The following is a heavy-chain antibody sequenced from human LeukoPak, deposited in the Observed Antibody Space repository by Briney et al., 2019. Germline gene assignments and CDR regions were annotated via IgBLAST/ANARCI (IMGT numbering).Heavy chain of an antibody. D-gene: IGHD3-10*01. CDR3: AKAYGSGSNGVYHFDY. J-gene: IGHJ4*02. CDR2: ISGSGGSI. V-gene: IGHV3-23*01. Sequence: GGSLRLSCAASGFTFSSYATTWVRQAPGKGLEWVSVISGSGGSIYYADFVKGRFTISRDNSKNTLYLQMNSLAVEDTAVYYCAKAYGSGSNGVYHFDYWGQGTLVTVAS. CDR1: GFTFSSYA.